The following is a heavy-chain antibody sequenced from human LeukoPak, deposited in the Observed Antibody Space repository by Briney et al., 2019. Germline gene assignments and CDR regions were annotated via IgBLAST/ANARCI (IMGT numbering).Heavy chain of an antibody. D-gene: IGHD3-22*01. V-gene: IGHV3-30*18. CDR3: AKGSYDSSGPDY. J-gene: IGHJ4*02. CDR2: ISYDGSNK. Sequence: PGGSLRLSCAASGFTFSSYGMHWVRQAPGKGLEWVAVISYDGSNKYYADSVKGRFTISRDNPKNTLYLQMNSLRAEDTAVYYCAKGSYDSSGPDYWGQGTLVTVSS. CDR1: GFTFSSYG.